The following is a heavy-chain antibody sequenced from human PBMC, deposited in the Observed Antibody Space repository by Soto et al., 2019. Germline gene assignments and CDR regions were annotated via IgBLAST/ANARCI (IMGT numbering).Heavy chain of an antibody. V-gene: IGHV1-18*01. CDR2: ISAYNGNT. CDR3: ARDINRDCSGGSCHFDY. J-gene: IGHJ4*02. CDR1: GYTFTSYG. Sequence: QVQLVQSGAEVKKPGASVKVSCKASGYTFTSYGISWVRQAPGQGLEWMGWISAYNGNTNYAQKLQGRVTMTTDTSTSTAYMELRSLRSDDTAVYYCARDINRDCSGGSCHFDYWGQGTLVTVSS. D-gene: IGHD2-15*01.